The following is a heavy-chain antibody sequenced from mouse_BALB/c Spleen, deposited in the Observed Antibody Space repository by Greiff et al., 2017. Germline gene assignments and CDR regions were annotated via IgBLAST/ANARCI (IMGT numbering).Heavy chain of an antibody. J-gene: IGHJ4*01. CDR3: ASNEMDY. V-gene: IGHV14-3*02. CDR1: GFNIKDTY. Sequence: VQLKESGAELVKPGASVKLSCTASGFNIKDTYMHWVKQRPEQGLEWIGRIDPANGNTKYDPKFQGKATITADTSSNTAYLQLSSLTSEDTAVYYCASNEMDYWGQGTSVTVSS. CDR2: IDPANGNT.